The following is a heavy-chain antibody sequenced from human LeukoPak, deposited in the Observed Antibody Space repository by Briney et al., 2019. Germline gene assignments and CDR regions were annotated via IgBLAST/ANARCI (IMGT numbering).Heavy chain of an antibody. CDR3: ARGRYSSSWYDYFDY. Sequence: ASVKVSCKASEYTFTGYYMHWVRQAPGQGLEWMGWINPNSGGTNYAQRFQGRFTISRDNAKNSLYLQMNSLRAEDTAVYYCARGRYSSSWYDYFDYWGQGTLVTVSS. V-gene: IGHV1-2*02. J-gene: IGHJ4*02. D-gene: IGHD6-13*01. CDR2: INPNSGGT. CDR1: EYTFTGYY.